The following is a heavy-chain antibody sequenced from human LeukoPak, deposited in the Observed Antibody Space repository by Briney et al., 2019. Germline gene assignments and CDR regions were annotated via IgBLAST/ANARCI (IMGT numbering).Heavy chain of an antibody. Sequence: GGSLRLSCAASGFTFSSYSMNWVRQAPGKGLEWVSYISGSSSYIYYADSVKGRFTISRDNAKNSLYLQMNSLRAEDTAVYYCAELGITMIGGVWGKGTTVTISS. CDR2: ISGSSSYI. V-gene: IGHV3-21*01. J-gene: IGHJ6*04. CDR3: AELGITMIGGV. D-gene: IGHD3-10*02. CDR1: GFTFSSYS.